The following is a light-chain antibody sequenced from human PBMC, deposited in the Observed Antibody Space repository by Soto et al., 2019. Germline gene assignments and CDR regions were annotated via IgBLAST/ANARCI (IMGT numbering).Light chain of an antibody. CDR1: QRVSSSY. J-gene: IGKJ2*01. CDR3: QRYGSSPPFT. CDR2: GAS. Sequence: EIVLTQSPGTLSLSPGERATLSCTASQRVSSSYLAWYQQKPGQAPRLLIYGASSRATGIPDRFSGSGSGTDFTLTISRLEPEDFAVYFCQRYGSSPPFTFGRGTKVEI. V-gene: IGKV3-20*01.